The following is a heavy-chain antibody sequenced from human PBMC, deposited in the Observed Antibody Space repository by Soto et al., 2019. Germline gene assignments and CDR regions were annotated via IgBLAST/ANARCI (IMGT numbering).Heavy chain of an antibody. CDR3: ARAYSGYDPYYFDY. J-gene: IGHJ4*02. CDR1: GGSISSYY. Sequence: KPSETLSLTCTVSGGSISSYYWSWIRQPPGKRLEWIGYIYYSGSTNYNPSLKSRVSISVDTSKNQLSLKLSSVTAADTAVYYCARAYSGYDPYYFDYWGQGTLVTVSS. D-gene: IGHD5-12*01. CDR2: IYYSGST. V-gene: IGHV4-59*01.